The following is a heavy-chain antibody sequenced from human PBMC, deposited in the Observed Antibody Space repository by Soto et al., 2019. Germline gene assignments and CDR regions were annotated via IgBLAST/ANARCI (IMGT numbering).Heavy chain of an antibody. CDR2: INWNSGSI. V-gene: IGHV3-9*01. J-gene: IGHJ1*01. D-gene: IGHD6-13*01. Sequence: EVQLVESGGGLVQPGRSLRLSCADSGFTFDDYAMHWVRQVPGKGLEWVSGINWNSGSIGYADSVKGRFAISRDNAKNSLHLQMNSLRAEDTAFYYCVKDESINWYSGHFRHWGQGTLVIVSS. CDR1: GFTFDDYA. CDR3: VKDESINWYSGHFRH.